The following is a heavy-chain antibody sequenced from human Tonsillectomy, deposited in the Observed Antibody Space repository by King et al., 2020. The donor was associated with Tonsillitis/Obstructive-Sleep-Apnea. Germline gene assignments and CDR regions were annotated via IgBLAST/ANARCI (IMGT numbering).Heavy chain of an antibody. V-gene: IGHV3-7*04. J-gene: IGHJ4*02. CDR2: INEGGSEK. CDR1: GFTFRSYW. Sequence: VQLVESGGDLVQPGGSLRLSCAASGFTFRSYWMSWVRQAPGKGLEWVANINEGGSEKYYVDSVKGRFTISRYNAKNSVFLQMSGLRVDDTAVYYCARDPEPGTADYWGQGTLVTVSS. CDR3: ARDPEPGTADY. D-gene: IGHD6-13*01.